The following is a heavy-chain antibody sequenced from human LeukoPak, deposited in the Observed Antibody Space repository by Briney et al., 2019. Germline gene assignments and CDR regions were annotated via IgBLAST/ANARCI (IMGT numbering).Heavy chain of an antibody. CDR2: INSDGSST. Sequence: GGSLRLSCAASGFTFTTYWMHWVRQTPGKGLVWVSRINSDGSSTTYADSVKGRFTISRDDAKNTLYLQMNSLRVEDTAVYYCARDKEYQMLWDVWGKGTTVIVSS. D-gene: IGHD2-2*01. J-gene: IGHJ6*04. CDR1: GFTFTTYW. CDR3: ARDKEYQMLWDV. V-gene: IGHV3-74*03.